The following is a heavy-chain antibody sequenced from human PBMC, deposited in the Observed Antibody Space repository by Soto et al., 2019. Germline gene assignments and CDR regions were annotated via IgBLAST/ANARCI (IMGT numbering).Heavy chain of an antibody. Sequence: ASVKVSCKASGYTFTSYAMHWVRQAPGQRLEWMGWINAGSGNTKYAQKFQGRVTMTRNTSISTAYMELSSLRSEDTAVYYCARRGCSSTSCYLSDYYYYMDVWGKGTTVTVSS. CDR2: INAGSGNT. CDR1: GYTFTSYA. CDR3: ARRGCSSTSCYLSDYYYYMDV. J-gene: IGHJ6*03. V-gene: IGHV1-3*01. D-gene: IGHD2-2*01.